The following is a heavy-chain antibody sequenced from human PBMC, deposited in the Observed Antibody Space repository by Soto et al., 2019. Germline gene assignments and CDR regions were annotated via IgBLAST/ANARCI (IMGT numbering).Heavy chain of an antibody. D-gene: IGHD3-22*01. CDR3: ARALYYYDSSGYSNYFDY. CDR2: IYYSGST. CDR1: GGSISSGGYY. Sequence: SETLSLTCTVSGGSISSGGYYWSWIRQHPGKGLEWIGYIYYSGSTYYNPSLKSRVTISVDTSKNQFSPKLSSVTAADTAVYYCARALYYYDSSGYSNYFDYWGQGTLVTVSS. V-gene: IGHV4-31*03. J-gene: IGHJ4*02.